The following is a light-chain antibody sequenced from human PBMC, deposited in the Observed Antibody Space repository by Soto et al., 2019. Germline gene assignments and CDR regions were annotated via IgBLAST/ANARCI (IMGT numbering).Light chain of an antibody. CDR2: DAS. CDR1: QSVSRS. J-gene: IGKJ4*01. CDR3: QHHSKS. Sequence: EIVLTQSPATLSLSPGDRAVLSCRASQSVSRSLTWYQHKPGQAPRLLIYDASTWATGIPRRFSGSGSGTDFTLTISRLEPEDFAVYYIQHHSKSFGGGIKVENK. V-gene: IGKV3-11*01.